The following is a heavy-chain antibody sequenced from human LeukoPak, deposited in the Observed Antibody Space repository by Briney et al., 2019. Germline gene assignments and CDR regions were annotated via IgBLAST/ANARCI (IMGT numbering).Heavy chain of an antibody. Sequence: GGSLRLSCVASGFTFSDYWMSWVRQAPGKGLEWVAHIKHDASETYYVDSVKGRFTISRDNAKNSLYLPMNSLRAEDTAVYYCAKGKISAADAIDSRGQGTLVTVSS. CDR3: AKGKISAADAIDS. V-gene: IGHV3-7*05. CDR2: IKHDASET. J-gene: IGHJ4*02. D-gene: IGHD6-13*01. CDR1: GFTFSDYW.